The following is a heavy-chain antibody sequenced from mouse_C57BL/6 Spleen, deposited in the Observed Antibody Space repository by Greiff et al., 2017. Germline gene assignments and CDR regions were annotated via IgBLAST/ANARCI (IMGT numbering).Heavy chain of an antibody. Sequence: VQLQQSGPELVKPGASVKISCKASGYAFSSSWLNWVKQRPGKGLEWIGRIYPGDGDTNYNGKFKGKATLTADKSSSTAYMQLSSLTSEDSAVYFCARPSTVNYCDYWGQGTTLTVSS. CDR3: ARPSTVNYCDY. CDR1: GYAFSSSW. J-gene: IGHJ2*01. D-gene: IGHD1-1*01. CDR2: IYPGDGDT. V-gene: IGHV1-82*01.